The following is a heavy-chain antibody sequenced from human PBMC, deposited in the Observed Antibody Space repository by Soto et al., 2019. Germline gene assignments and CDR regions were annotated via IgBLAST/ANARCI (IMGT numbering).Heavy chain of an antibody. V-gene: IGHV3-48*01. CDR1: GFTFSSYS. CDR2: ISSSSSTI. Sequence: QSGGSLRLSCAASGFTFSSYSMNWVRQAPGKGLEWVSYISSSSSTIYYADSVKGRFTISRDNAKNSLYLQMNSLRAEDTAVYYCARGWRDCSSTSCYEDYMDVWGKGTTVTVSS. J-gene: IGHJ6*03. D-gene: IGHD2-2*01. CDR3: ARGWRDCSSTSCYEDYMDV.